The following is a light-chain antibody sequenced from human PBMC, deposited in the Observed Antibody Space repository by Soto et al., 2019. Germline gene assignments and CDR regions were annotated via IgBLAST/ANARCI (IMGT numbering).Light chain of an antibody. V-gene: IGKV3-15*01. CDR3: QQYNNWPKT. J-gene: IGKJ1*01. Sequence: EIVLTQSPGTLSLSPGERATLSCRAIHSVSSNLAWYQQKPGQALRLLIYGASTRATGIPARFSGSGSGTEFTLTISSLQSEDFAVYYCQQYNNWPKTFGQGTKVDIK. CDR2: GAS. CDR1: HSVSSN.